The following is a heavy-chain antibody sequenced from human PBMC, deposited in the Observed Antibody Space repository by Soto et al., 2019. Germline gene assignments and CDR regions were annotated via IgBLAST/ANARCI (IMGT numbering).Heavy chain of an antibody. CDR3: ATNYRDLLVWYYGMDV. CDR1: GGTFSSYA. CDR2: IIPIFGTA. V-gene: IGHV1-69*12. J-gene: IGHJ6*02. Sequence: QVQLVQSGAEVKKPGSSVKVSCKASGGTFSSYAISWVRQAPGQGLEWMGGIIPIFGTANYAQKFQGRVTITADESTSTAYMELSSLRSEDTAVHYCATNYRDLLVWYYGMDVWGQGTTVTVSS. D-gene: IGHD1-7*01.